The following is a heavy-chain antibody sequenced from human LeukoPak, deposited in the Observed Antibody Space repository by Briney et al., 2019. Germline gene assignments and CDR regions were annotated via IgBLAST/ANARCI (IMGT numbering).Heavy chain of an antibody. CDR3: ARRGYSYGFFDY. J-gene: IGHJ4*02. Sequence: SVKVSCKASGGTFSSYAISWVRQAPGQGLEWMGGIIPIFGTANYAQEFQGRVTITADESTSTAYMELSSLRSEDTAVYYCARRGYSYGFFDYWGQGTLVTVSS. V-gene: IGHV1-69*13. CDR1: GGTFSSYA. CDR2: IIPIFGTA. D-gene: IGHD5-18*01.